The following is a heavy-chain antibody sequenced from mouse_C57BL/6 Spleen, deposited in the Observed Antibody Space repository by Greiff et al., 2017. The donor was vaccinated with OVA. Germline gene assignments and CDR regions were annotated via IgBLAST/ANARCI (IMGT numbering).Heavy chain of an antibody. CDR2: IRNKANGYTT. V-gene: IGHV7-3*01. CDR1: GFTFTDYY. Sequence: EVQRVESGGGLVQPGGSLSLSCAASGFTFTDYYMSWVRQPPGKALEWLGFIRNKANGYTTEYSASVKGRFTISRDNSQSILYLQMNALRAEDSATYYCARLLARYFDVWGTGTTVTVSS. J-gene: IGHJ1*03. D-gene: IGHD6-1*01. CDR3: ARLLARYFDV.